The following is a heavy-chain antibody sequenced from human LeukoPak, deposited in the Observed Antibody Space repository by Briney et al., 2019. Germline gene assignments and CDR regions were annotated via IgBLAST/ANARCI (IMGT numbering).Heavy chain of an antibody. J-gene: IGHJ3*02. Sequence: NPGRSLRLSCAASGFTFDDYAMHWVRQAPGKGLEWVSGISWNSGSIGYADSVKGRFTISRDNAKNSLYLQMNSLRAEDMALYYCAKGQYSSGWYVALDIWGQGTMVTVSS. CDR2: ISWNSGSI. V-gene: IGHV3-9*03. CDR3: AKGQYSSGWYVALDI. CDR1: GFTFDDYA. D-gene: IGHD6-19*01.